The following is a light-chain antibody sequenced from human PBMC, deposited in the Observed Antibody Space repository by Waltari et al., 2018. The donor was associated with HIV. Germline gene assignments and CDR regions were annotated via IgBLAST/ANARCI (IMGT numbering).Light chain of an antibody. J-gene: IGLJ3*02. CDR1: TGTVPRGHT. CDR3: LLSYSGTRRV. Sequence: QAVVTQEPSLTVSPGGTVTLTCGPTTGTVPRGHTTCWFQQKPGQAPRTLIYHTTNKQSWTPARFSGSLLGGKAALTLSGAQPEDEAEYYCLLSYSGTRRVFGGGTKLTVL. V-gene: IGLV7-46*01. CDR2: HTT.